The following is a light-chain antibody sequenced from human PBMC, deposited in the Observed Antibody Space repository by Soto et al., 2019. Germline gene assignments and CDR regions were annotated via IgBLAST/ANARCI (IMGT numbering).Light chain of an antibody. CDR3: QKYNSAPP. V-gene: IGKV1-27*01. CDR1: QGISNY. J-gene: IGKJ4*01. CDR2: AAS. Sequence: DIQMTQSPSSLSASVGDRVTITCRASQGISNYLAWYQQKPGKVPKLLIYAASTLQAGVPSRFSGSGSGTDFTLTISSLQPEDVATYYCQKYNSAPPFGGGTKVEIK.